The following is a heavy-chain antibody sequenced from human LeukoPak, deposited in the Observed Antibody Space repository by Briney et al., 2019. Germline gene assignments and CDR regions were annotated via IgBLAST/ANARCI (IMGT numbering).Heavy chain of an antibody. CDR3: TRNLGYCSSTICPFPFYYYYGMDV. J-gene: IGHJ6*02. V-gene: IGHV3-48*01. D-gene: IGHD2-2*01. CDR1: GGSISSYY. Sequence: SSETLSLTCTVSGGSISSYYWSWVRQAPGKGLEWVSYISSSSSTIYYADSVKGRFTISRDNAKNSLYLQMNSLRAEDTAVYYCTRNLGYCSSTICPFPFYYYYGMDVWGQGTTVTVSS. CDR2: ISSSSSTI.